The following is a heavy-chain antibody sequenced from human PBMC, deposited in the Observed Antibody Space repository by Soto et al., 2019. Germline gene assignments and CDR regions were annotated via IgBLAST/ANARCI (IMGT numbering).Heavy chain of an antibody. CDR3: ARDSHDYDSSYWYFDF. CDR1: GYTFRTYG. Sequence: QVQLVQSGAEVKKPGASVKVSCKTSGYTFRTYGISWVRQAPGQGLEWMGWISFYNDKTKYSQKIEGRATMTTDTFTSTAYLELRSLRADDTAVYYCARDSHDYDSSYWYFDFWGRGTLVTVSS. J-gene: IGHJ2*01. D-gene: IGHD3-22*01. CDR2: ISFYNDKT. V-gene: IGHV1-18*01.